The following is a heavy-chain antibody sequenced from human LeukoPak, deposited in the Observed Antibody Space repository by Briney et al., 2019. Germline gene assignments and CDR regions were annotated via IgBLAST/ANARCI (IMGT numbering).Heavy chain of an antibody. CDR2: IYYSGST. Sequence: SETLSLTCTVSGGSISTYYWSWIRQPPGEGLEWIGYIYYSGSTNYNPSLKSRVTISVDTSKNQFSLKLSSVTAADTAVYYCARAPQGDALDIWGQGTRVTVSS. CDR1: GGSISTYY. V-gene: IGHV4-59*08. CDR3: ARAPQGDALDI. J-gene: IGHJ3*02.